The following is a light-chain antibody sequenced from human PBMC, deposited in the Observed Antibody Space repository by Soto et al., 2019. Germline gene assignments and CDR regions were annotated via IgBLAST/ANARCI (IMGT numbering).Light chain of an antibody. CDR1: QSISNN. Sequence: ELVMTQSPSTLSVSPEERNTLSCRAGQSISNNLACYQPNHSQAPRLLIYGASHRSTGIPARFTGSGSGTEFTLFISSLQSEDFGVCDCQQSSNFPRTCGQGTEV. V-gene: IGKV3-15*01. J-gene: IGKJ1*01. CDR2: GAS. CDR3: QQSSNFPRT.